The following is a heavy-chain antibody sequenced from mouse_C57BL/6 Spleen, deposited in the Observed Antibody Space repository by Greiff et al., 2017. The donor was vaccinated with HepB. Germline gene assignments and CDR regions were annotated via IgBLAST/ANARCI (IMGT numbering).Heavy chain of an antibody. CDR1: GYTFTSYG. CDR3: AEIYDGYYVFAY. D-gene: IGHD2-3*01. J-gene: IGHJ3*01. V-gene: IGHV1-81*01. CDR2: IYPRSGNT. Sequence: QVQLQQSGAELARPGASVKLSCKASGYTFTSYGISWVKQRTGQGLECIGEIYPRSGNTYYNEKFKGKATLTADKSSSTAYMELRSLTSEDSAVYFCAEIYDGYYVFAYWGQGTLVTVSA.